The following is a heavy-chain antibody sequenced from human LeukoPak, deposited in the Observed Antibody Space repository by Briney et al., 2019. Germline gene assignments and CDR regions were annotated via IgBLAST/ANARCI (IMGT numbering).Heavy chain of an antibody. CDR3: AKEDTLTTVYLDY. D-gene: IGHD4-17*01. J-gene: IGHJ4*02. CDR1: GFTFSRYD. V-gene: IGHV3-23*01. Sequence: GSLRLSCAASGFTFSRYDMSWVRQAPGKGLEWVSAITDSGGSTYYADSVRGRFTISRDDSKNTLYLLMNSLRAEDTAVYYCAKEDTLTTVYLDYWGQGTPVTVSS. CDR2: ITDSGGST.